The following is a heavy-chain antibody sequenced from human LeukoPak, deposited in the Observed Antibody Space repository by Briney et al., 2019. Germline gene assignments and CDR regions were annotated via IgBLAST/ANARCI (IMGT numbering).Heavy chain of an antibody. Sequence: PSETLSLTCTVSGGSISSSSYCSGWLRQPPGKGLEWFGSIYYSGSTYSNPSLKTRVTMPAETSKHQCSLMLRSVTAADTAEYYCARVRYSDISVLTRQRSYYFDDWGQGTLVTVSS. CDR1: GGSISSSSYC. D-gene: IGHD3-22*01. J-gene: IGHJ4*02. CDR2: IYYSGST. V-gene: IGHV4-39*07. CDR3: ARVRYSDISVLTRQRSYYFDD.